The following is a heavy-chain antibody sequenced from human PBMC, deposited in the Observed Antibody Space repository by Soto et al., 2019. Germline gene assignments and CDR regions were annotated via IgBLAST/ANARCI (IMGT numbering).Heavy chain of an antibody. J-gene: IGHJ6*02. CDR1: GYTPTELS. D-gene: IGHD4-17*01. CDR2: FDPEDGGT. V-gene: IGHV1-24*01. CDR3: ATRATVGIYYYYGLDV. Sequence: ASVKVSCKVSGYTPTELSIHWVRQAPGKGLEWMGGFDPEDGGTIYAQSFQGRVTMTEDTSTDTAYMELSSLRSEDTAVYYCATRATVGIYYYYGLDVWGQGTTVTVSS.